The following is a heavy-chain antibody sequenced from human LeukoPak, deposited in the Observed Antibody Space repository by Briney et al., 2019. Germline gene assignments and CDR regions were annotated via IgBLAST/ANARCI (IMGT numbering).Heavy chain of an antibody. CDR2: IYPGDSDI. J-gene: IGHJ4*02. CDR3: ARQRVNWGLVNDY. D-gene: IGHD7-27*01. CDR1: GYSFTTYW. Sequence: GESLKISCKGSGYSFTTYWIGWVRQMPGKGLEGMGIIYPGDSDIRYSPSFQGQVTISADKSISTAYLQWSSLKASDTAMYYCARQRVNWGLVNDYWGQGTLVTVSS. V-gene: IGHV5-51*01.